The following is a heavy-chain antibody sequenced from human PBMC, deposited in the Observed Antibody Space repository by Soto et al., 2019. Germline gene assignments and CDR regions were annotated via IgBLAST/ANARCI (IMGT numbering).Heavy chain of an antibody. Sequence: TLSLTCAVHGGSFSGYYWSWIRQTPGEGLEWIGEMSHSGRNSYNPSLKSRVTISVDTSKNQFSLDLRFVTAADTAVYFCARGFGGNTYGLGRFDPWGQGTLVTVSS. CDR1: GGSFSGYY. CDR2: MSHSGRN. CDR3: ARGFGGNTYGLGRFDP. J-gene: IGHJ5*02. V-gene: IGHV4-34*01. D-gene: IGHD5-18*01.